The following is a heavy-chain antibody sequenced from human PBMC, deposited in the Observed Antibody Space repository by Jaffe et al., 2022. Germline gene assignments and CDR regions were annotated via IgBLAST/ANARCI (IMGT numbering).Heavy chain of an antibody. V-gene: IGHV4-34*01. CDR3: ARAGVGYCSGGSCSYPQYYYYYMDV. CDR1: GGSFSGYY. D-gene: IGHD2-15*01. Sequence: QVQLQQWGAGLLKPSETLSLTCAVYGGSFSGYYWSWIRQPPGKGLEWIGEINHSGSTNYNPSLKSRVTISVDTSKNQFSLKLSSVTAADTAVYYCARAGVGYCSGGSCSYPQYYYYYMDVWGKGTTVTVSS. CDR2: INHSGST. J-gene: IGHJ6*03.